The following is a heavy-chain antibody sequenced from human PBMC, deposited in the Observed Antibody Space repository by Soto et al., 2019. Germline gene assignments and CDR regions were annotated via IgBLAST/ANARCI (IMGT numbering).Heavy chain of an antibody. Sequence: QVQLVQSGAEVKKPGSSAKVSCKASGGTFSSYAISWVRQAPGQGLERMGGIIPIFGTANYAQKFQGRVTITADESANPAYRELSSLRSEDTAVYYGARDLTGNDWYFDLWGRGTLVTVSS. CDR3: ARDLTGNDWYFDL. CDR2: IIPIFGTA. D-gene: IGHD3-16*01. CDR1: GGTFSSYA. V-gene: IGHV1-69*12. J-gene: IGHJ2*01.